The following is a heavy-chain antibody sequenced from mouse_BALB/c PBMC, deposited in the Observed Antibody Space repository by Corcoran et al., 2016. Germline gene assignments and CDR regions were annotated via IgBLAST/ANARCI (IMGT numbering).Heavy chain of an antibody. Sequence: QVTLKESGPGILQPSQTLSLTCSFSGFSLSTSGMGVSWIRQPSGKGLEWLAHIYWDDDKRYNPSLKSRLTISKDTSSNQVFLKITSVDTADTATYYCARKIYYGNYYAMDYWVQGTSVTVSS. D-gene: IGHD2-1*01. CDR2: IYWDDDK. J-gene: IGHJ4*01. CDR1: GFSLSTSGMG. V-gene: IGHV8-12*01. CDR3: ARKIYYGNYYAMDY.